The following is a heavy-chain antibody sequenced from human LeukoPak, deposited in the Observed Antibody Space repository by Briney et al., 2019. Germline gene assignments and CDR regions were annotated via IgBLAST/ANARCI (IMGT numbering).Heavy chain of an antibody. CDR1: GYSFTGYY. CDR3: ARGAAMNDYGDFFDY. CDR2: INPNSGGT. Sequence: ASVKVSCKASGYSFTGYYIHWVRQAPGQGLEWMGRINPNSGGTNYAQKFQGRVTMTRDTSISTAYMDLSRVNSDDTAVYYCARGAAMNDYGDFFDYWGQGTLVTVSS. V-gene: IGHV1-2*06. D-gene: IGHD4-17*01. J-gene: IGHJ4*02.